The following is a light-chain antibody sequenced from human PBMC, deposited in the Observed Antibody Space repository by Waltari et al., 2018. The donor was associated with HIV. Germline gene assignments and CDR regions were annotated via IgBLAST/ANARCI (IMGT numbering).Light chain of an antibody. Sequence: EIVMTQSPATLSVSPGERATLSCRASQSISNNVAWYQQKPGQAPRLLINTASTRATGIPVRFSGSGSGTEFTLTISSLQSEDLAVYYCHQYNNWPRTFGQG. CDR3: HQYNNWPRT. CDR2: TAS. J-gene: IGKJ1*01. CDR1: QSISNN. V-gene: IGKV3-15*01.